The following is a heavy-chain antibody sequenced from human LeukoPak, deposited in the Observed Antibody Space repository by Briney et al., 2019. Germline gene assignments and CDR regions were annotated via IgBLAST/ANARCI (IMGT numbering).Heavy chain of an antibody. V-gene: IGHV4-38-2*02. CDR1: GYSISSGYY. Sequence: PSETLSLTCTVSGYSISSGYYWGWIRQPPGKGLEWIGSIYHSGSTYYNPSLKSRVTISVDTSKNQFSLKLSPVTAADTAVYYCARVVGYDSSGWYGIKDQYFDYWGQGTLVTVSS. CDR2: IYHSGST. J-gene: IGHJ4*02. D-gene: IGHD6-19*01. CDR3: ARVVGYDSSGWYGIKDQYFDY.